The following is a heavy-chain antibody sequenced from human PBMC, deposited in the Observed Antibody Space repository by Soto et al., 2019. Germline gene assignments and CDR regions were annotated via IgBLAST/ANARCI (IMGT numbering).Heavy chain of an antibody. D-gene: IGHD6-13*01. CDR2: ISSSGSTI. Sequence: GGSLRLSCAASGFTFSSYEMNWVRQAPGKGLEWVSYISSSGSTIYYADSVKGRFTISRDNAKNSLYLQMNSLRAEDTAVYYCARDLSSSWVPRYYGMDVWGQGTTVTISS. V-gene: IGHV3-48*03. J-gene: IGHJ6*02. CDR1: GFTFSSYE. CDR3: ARDLSSSWVPRYYGMDV.